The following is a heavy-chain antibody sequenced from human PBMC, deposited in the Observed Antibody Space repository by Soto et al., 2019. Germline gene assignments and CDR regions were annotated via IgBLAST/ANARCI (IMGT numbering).Heavy chain of an antibody. D-gene: IGHD2-2*01. CDR2: IYYSGST. Sequence: PSETLSLTCTVSGGSISSYYWSWIRQPPGKGLEWIGYIYYSGSTNYNPSLKSRVTISVDTSKNQFSLKLSSVTAADTAVYYCARLYCSSTSCLYYFDYWGQGTLVNVSS. CDR1: GGSISSYY. CDR3: ARLYCSSTSCLYYFDY. V-gene: IGHV4-59*01. J-gene: IGHJ4*02.